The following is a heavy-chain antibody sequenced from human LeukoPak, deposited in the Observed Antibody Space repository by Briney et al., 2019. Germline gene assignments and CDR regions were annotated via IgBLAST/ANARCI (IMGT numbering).Heavy chain of an antibody. Sequence: GASVKVSCKASGYTFTSYGISWVRQAPGQGIEWMGWISAYNGNTNYAQKLQGRVTMTTDTSTSTAYMELRSLRSDDTAGYYCARTYLIIAAAGTVYGMDVWGQGTTVTVSS. CDR1: GYTFTSYG. CDR3: ARTYLIIAAAGTVYGMDV. J-gene: IGHJ6*02. D-gene: IGHD6-13*01. CDR2: ISAYNGNT. V-gene: IGHV1-18*01.